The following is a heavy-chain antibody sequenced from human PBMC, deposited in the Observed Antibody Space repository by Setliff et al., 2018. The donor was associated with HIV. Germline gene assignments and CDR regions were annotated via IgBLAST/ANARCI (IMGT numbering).Heavy chain of an antibody. V-gene: IGHV1-2*02. Sequence: GASVKVSCQASVYTFTHYVIHWVRQAPGQGLEWMGIINPNGGSTTYEQKFHGRVSMTRDTAISTAYMELSRLRSDDSAVYYCPRLPFITIFGVLNGDDGFDIWGQGTMVTVSS. CDR3: PRLPFITIFGVLNGDDGFDI. J-gene: IGHJ3*02. CDR2: INPNGGST. D-gene: IGHD3-3*01. CDR1: VYTFTHYV.